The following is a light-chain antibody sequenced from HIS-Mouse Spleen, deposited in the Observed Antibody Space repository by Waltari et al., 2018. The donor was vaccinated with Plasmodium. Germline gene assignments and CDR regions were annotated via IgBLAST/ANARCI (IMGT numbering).Light chain of an antibody. CDR1: ALPKKY. CDR3: YSTDSSGNHRV. J-gene: IGLJ3*02. V-gene: IGLV3-10*01. Sequence: SYELTQPPSVSVSPGQTARITCSGDALPKKYGYWYQQKSGQAPVLVIYEDSKRPSGIPERFSGSSAGTMASVTISGAQVGDEADYYCYSTDSSGNHRVFGGGTKLTVL. CDR2: EDS.